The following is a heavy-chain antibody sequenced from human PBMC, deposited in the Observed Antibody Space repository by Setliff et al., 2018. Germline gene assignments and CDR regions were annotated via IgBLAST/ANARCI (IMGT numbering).Heavy chain of an antibody. J-gene: IGHJ4*02. CDR2: TYDSGST. Sequence: SETLSLTCTVSGGPVTRTITFWGWVRQTPGKGLEWIGSTYDSGSTYYNPSLNSRVTISEDTSKNQFSLKLTSVTAADAAVYYCARAAVTSGARADYFDNWGRGTLVTVSS. CDR1: GGPVTRTITF. D-gene: IGHD4-17*01. CDR3: ARAAVTSGARADYFDN. V-gene: IGHV4-39*07.